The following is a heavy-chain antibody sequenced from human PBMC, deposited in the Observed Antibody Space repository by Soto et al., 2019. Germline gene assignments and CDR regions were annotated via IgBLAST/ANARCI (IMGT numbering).Heavy chain of an antibody. CDR1: GFTFSDYY. J-gene: IGHJ6*02. CDR3: ATLLWLGELSGYYYGMDV. CDR2: ISSSGSTI. V-gene: IGHV3-11*01. D-gene: IGHD3-10*01. Sequence: QAQLVESGGGLVKPGGSLRLSCEASGFTFSDYYMSWIRQAPGKGLEWVSYISSSGSTIYYADSVKGRFTISRDNAKNSLYLQMNSLRAEDTAVYYCATLLWLGELSGYYYGMDVWGQGTTVTVSS.